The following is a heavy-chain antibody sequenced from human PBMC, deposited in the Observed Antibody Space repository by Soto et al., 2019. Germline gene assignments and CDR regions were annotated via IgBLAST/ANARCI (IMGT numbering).Heavy chain of an antibody. Sequence: GASVKVSCKASGYTFASFVISWVRQAPGQGLEWMGWISGYNGITKYAQKFQGRMTQTTDTSTSTVYMELRSLRSDDAAVYYCARESGYPAFFGMDVWGQGTTVTVSS. CDR3: ARESGYPAFFGMDV. CDR1: GYTFASFV. CDR2: ISGYNGIT. D-gene: IGHD5-12*01. V-gene: IGHV1-18*01. J-gene: IGHJ6*02.